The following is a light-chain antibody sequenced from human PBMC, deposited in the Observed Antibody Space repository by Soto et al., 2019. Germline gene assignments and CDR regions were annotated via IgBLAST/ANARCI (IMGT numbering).Light chain of an antibody. CDR3: HHYGTSPT. CDR2: AAS. V-gene: IGKV3-20*01. Sequence: EIVLTQSPGTLSLSPGERATLSCRASQSVTSNYLAWYQQKPGQAPRILIFAASSRATGIPDKFSGSGSGTDFTLTISRLEPADFAVYFCHHYGTSPTFGQGTRLEIK. J-gene: IGKJ5*01. CDR1: QSVTSNY.